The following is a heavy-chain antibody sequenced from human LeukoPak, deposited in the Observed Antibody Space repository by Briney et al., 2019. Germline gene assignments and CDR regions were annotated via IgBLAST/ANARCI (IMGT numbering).Heavy chain of an antibody. J-gene: IGHJ4*02. CDR2: ISSHGSSI. CDR3: ARVSGRYCSGGSCRAPFDY. Sequence: GGSLRLSCAASGFSFSDYYVIWIRQAPGRGLEYVSYISSHGSSIHYADSVKGRFTISRDNAKNSLYLQMNSLRAEDTAVYYCARVSGRYCSGGSCRAPFDYWGQGTLVTVSS. D-gene: IGHD2-15*01. CDR1: GFSFSDYY. V-gene: IGHV3-11*04.